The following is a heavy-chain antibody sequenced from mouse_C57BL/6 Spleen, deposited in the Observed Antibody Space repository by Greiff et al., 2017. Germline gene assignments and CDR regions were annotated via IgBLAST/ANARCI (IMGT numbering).Heavy chain of an antibody. D-gene: IGHD1-1*01. CDR1: GYSITSGYY. Sequence: ESGPGLVKPSQSLSLTCSVTGYSITSGYYWNWIRQFPGNKLEWMGYISYDGSNNYNPSPKNRSSITRDTSKNQFFFKLNSVTTEDTATYYRSREGTTVVEDAMDYGGQGTSVTVSS. CDR2: ISYDGSN. J-gene: IGHJ4*01. CDR3: SREGTTVVEDAMDY. V-gene: IGHV3-6*01.